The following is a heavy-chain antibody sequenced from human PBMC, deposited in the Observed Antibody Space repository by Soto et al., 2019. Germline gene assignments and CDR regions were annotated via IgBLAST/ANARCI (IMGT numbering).Heavy chain of an antibody. CDR3: AKRGVDTFDLSY. Sequence: EVQLVESGGGLVQPGGSLRLSCAVSGFTFSSFWMHWVRQAPGKGLVWVSRINTDGSSTSYADSVKGRFTITRDNAKNTLYLQMNSLRVEDTAMYFCAKRGVDTFDLSYWGQGTLVTVSS. CDR2: INTDGSST. CDR1: GFTFSSFW. D-gene: IGHD3-10*01. J-gene: IGHJ4*02. V-gene: IGHV3-74*01.